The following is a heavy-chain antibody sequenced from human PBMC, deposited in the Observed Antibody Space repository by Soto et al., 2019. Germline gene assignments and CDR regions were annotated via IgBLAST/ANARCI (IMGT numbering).Heavy chain of an antibody. CDR1: GFTFDSYP. CDR2: ISYDGSNK. CDR3: AKDSSGWWDYYYYGMDV. Sequence: PGGSLRLSCAVSGFTFDSYPMHWVRQAPGKGLEWVAVISYDGSNKYYADSVKGRFTISRDNSKNTLYLQMNSLRAEDTAVYYCAKDSSGWWDYYYYGMDVWGQGTTVTVSS. V-gene: IGHV3-30*18. J-gene: IGHJ6*02. D-gene: IGHD6-19*01.